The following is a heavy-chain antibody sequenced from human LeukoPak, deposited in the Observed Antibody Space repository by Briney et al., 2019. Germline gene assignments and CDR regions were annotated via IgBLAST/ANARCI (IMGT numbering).Heavy chain of an antibody. CDR3: ARDSWLPQDTAMAYYYYYGMDV. Sequence: ASVKVSCKASGYTFTSYGISWVRQAPGQGLEWMGWISAYNGNTNYAQKLQGRVTMTTDTSTSTAYMELRSLRSDDTAVYYCARDSWLPQDTAMAYYYYYGMDVWGQGTTVTASS. J-gene: IGHJ6*02. CDR2: ISAYNGNT. V-gene: IGHV1-18*01. CDR1: GYTFTSYG. D-gene: IGHD5-18*01.